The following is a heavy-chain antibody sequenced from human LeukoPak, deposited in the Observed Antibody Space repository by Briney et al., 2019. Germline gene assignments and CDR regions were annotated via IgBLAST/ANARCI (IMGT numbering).Heavy chain of an antibody. V-gene: IGHV1-8*01. CDR1: GHTFTSYD. D-gene: IGHD6-19*01. J-gene: IGHJ5*02. CDR2: MNPNSGNT. CDR3: ARSGAVAGSWFDP. Sequence: ASVKVSCKASGHTFTSYDINWVRQATGQGLEWMGWMNPNSGNTGYAQKFQGRVTMTRNTSMSTAYMELSSLRSEDTAVYYCARSGAVAGSWFDPWGQGTLVTVSS.